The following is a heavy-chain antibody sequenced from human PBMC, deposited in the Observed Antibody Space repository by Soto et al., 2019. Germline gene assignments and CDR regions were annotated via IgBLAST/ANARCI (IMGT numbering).Heavy chain of an antibody. CDR2: IYYSGST. CDR3: ATRVDGPNWFDP. CDR1: GGSISSSSYY. V-gene: IGHV4-39*01. D-gene: IGHD2-15*01. Sequence: SETLSLTCTVSGGSISSSSYYWGWIRQPPGKGLEWIGSIYYSGSTYYNPSLKSRVTISVDTSKNQFSLKLSSVTAADTAVYYCATRVDGPNWFDPWGQGTLVTVSS. J-gene: IGHJ5*02.